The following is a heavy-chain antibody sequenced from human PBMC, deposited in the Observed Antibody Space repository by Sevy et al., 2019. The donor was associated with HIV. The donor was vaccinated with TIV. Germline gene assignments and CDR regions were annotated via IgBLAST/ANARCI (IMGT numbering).Heavy chain of an antibody. J-gene: IGHJ6*03. Sequence: GGYLRLSCAASGFTFSSYSMNWVRQAPGKGLEWISYISSSSSTIYYADSVKGRFTSSRDNAKNSLYQQMNGLRDEDTAVYDCALAPTFVLRFLEWSNYMDVWGKGTTVTVSS. D-gene: IGHD3-3*01. V-gene: IGHV3-48*02. CDR1: GFTFSSYS. CDR3: ALAPTFVLRFLEWSNYMDV. CDR2: ISSSSSTI.